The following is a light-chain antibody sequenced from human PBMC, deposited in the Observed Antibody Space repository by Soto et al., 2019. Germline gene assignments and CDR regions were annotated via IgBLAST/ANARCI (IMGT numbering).Light chain of an antibody. J-gene: IGLJ3*02. CDR2: SYN. Sequence: QSALTQPPSASGTPGQRVSISCSGTSSNIETNTVSWYQQLPGTAPKLLIYSYNQRPSGVPDRFSASKSGTSASLAISGPQSEDEADYYCAAWDDSLNGLVFGGGTKLTV. CDR3: AAWDDSLNGLV. CDR1: SSNIETNT. V-gene: IGLV1-44*01.